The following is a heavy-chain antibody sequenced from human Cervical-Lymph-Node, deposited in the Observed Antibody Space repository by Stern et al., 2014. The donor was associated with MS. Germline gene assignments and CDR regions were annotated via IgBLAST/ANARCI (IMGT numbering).Heavy chain of an antibody. D-gene: IGHD1-26*01. J-gene: IGHJ6*02. CDR2: SIPIFGTA. CDR1: GGTFSSYA. Sequence: VQLVESGAAVKKPGSSVKVACTASGGTFSSYAFSWVRPAPGQGLEWRGGSIPIFGTANYAQKFQGRVTITADESTSTAYMELSSLRSEDTAVYYCARGELKEGLVRGMDVWGQGTTVTVSS. V-gene: IGHV1-69*01. CDR3: ARGELKEGLVRGMDV.